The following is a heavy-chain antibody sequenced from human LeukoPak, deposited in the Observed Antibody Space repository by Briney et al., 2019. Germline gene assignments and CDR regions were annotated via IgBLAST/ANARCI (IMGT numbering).Heavy chain of an antibody. D-gene: IGHD4-17*01. CDR1: GFTFSNYA. J-gene: IGHJ5*02. Sequence: GGSLRLSCAASGFTFSNYAMHWVRQAPGKGLEWVAFISYDGSSKYYADSVKGRFTISRDNSKNMMYLQMSSLRAEDTAVYYCARRGHEYGDSEWFDPWGQGTLVTVSS. CDR3: ARRGHEYGDSEWFDP. CDR2: ISYDGSSK. V-gene: IGHV3-30*04.